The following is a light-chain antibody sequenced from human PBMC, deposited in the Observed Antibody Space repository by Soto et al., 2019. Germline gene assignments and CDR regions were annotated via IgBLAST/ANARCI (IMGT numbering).Light chain of an antibody. CDR1: NIGSKS. CDR3: QVWDSSSDPRGV. Sequence: SYELTQPPSVSVAPGKTARITCGGNNIGSKSVHWYQQKPGQAPVLVIYYESDRPSGVPERVSGSNSGNTATLTISRVEAGDEADYYCQVWDSSSDPRGVFGTGTKLTVL. CDR2: YES. J-gene: IGLJ1*01. V-gene: IGLV3-21*04.